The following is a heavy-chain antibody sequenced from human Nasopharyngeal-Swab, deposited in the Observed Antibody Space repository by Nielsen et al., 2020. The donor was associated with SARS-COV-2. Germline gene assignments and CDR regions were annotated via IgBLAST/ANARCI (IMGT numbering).Heavy chain of an antibody. D-gene: IGHD3-3*01. CDR2: IYYSGST. CDR3: ARGSSSSYYYDFWSGYYHYDY. J-gene: IGHJ4*02. CDR1: GGSISSGGYY. Sequence: SETLSLTCTVSGGSISSGGYYWSWIRQHPGKGLEWIGYIYYSGSTYYNPSLKSRVTISVDTSKNQFSLKLSSVTAADTAVYYCARGSSSSYYYDFWSGYYHYDYWGQETLVTVSS. V-gene: IGHV4-31*03.